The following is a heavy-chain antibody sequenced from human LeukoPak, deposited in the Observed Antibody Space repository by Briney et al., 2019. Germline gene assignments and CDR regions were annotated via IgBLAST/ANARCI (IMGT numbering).Heavy chain of an antibody. CDR3: ARELNYALAFDI. CDR1: GFIFSTYN. J-gene: IGHJ3*02. CDR2: ISLSSTAI. D-gene: IGHD1-7*01. Sequence: GGSLRLSCAASGFIFSTYNMNWVRQAPGKGLEWVSYISLSSTAIYYADSVKGRFTISRDNAKNSLYLQMNSLRAEDTAVYYCARELNYALAFDIWGQGTMVTVSS. V-gene: IGHV3-48*04.